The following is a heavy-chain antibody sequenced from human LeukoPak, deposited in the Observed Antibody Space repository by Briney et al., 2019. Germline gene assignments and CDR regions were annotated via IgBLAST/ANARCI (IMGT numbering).Heavy chain of an antibody. Sequence: GGSLRLSCAASGFTFAIYAMGWVRQAPGKGLEWVAALSGSGISTYYAHSVKGRFTISRDNSENTLHLQMTGLKAEDTAFYFCAKGRGTGTYYYDYWGRGTLVTVSS. J-gene: IGHJ4*02. CDR1: GFTFAIYA. CDR2: LSGSGIST. CDR3: AKGRGTGTYYYDY. D-gene: IGHD3/OR15-3a*01. V-gene: IGHV3-23*01.